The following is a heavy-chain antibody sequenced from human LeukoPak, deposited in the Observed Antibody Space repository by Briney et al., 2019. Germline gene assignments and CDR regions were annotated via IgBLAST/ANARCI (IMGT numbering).Heavy chain of an antibody. CDR2: ISYDGSNK. Sequence: GRSLRLSCAASGFTFSSYGMHWVRQAPGKGLEWVAVISYDGSNKYYADSVEGRFTISRDNSKNTLYLQMNSLRAEDTAVYYCAKEGLYYYDSSGYTEGYFDYWGQGTLVTVSS. V-gene: IGHV3-30*18. CDR1: GFTFSSYG. J-gene: IGHJ4*02. CDR3: AKEGLYYYDSSGYTEGYFDY. D-gene: IGHD3-22*01.